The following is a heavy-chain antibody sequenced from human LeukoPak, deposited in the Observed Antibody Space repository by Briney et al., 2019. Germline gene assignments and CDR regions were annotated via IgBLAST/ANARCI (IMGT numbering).Heavy chain of an antibody. CDR3: ARDQAIIAAAGELDY. J-gene: IGHJ4*02. V-gene: IGHV3-33*01. D-gene: IGHD6-13*01. CDR1: GFPFISYG. CDR2: IWYDGSNK. Sequence: PGRSLSLSFAASGFPFISYGMHWVRQAPGKGLEGVAVIWYDGSNKYYVDSVKGRFTISRDNSKNTLYLQMNSLRAEGTAVYYCARDQAIIAAAGELDYWGQGTLVTVSS.